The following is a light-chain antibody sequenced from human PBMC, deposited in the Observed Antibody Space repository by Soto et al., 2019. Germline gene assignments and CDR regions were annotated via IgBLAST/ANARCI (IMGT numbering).Light chain of an antibody. V-gene: IGLV1-40*01. CDR3: QSYDSSLVALV. Sequence: QSVLTQPPSVSGAPGQRVTISCTGSSSNIGAGYDVHWYQQFPGTAPKLLIYGNTNRPSGVPDRFSGSKSGTSASLAITGLQAEDEADYYCQSYDSSLVALVFGGGTKVTVL. CDR2: GNT. CDR1: SSNIGAGYD. J-gene: IGLJ2*01.